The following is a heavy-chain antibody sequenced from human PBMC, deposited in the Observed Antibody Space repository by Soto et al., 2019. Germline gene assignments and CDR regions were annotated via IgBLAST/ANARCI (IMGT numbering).Heavy chain of an antibody. Sequence: EVQLVESGGGLVQPGGSLRLSCAASGFTFSSYAMNWVRQAPGKGLEWVSYISSGSSTAYYPDSVRGRFTNSRDNAKNSLYLQMNSLRAEDTAVYYCARALSYYSSSLGSLSKYYYYMDVWGKGTTVTVSS. V-gene: IGHV3-48*01. CDR1: GFTFSSYA. CDR2: ISSGSSTA. CDR3: ARALSYYSSSLGSLSKYYYYMDV. J-gene: IGHJ6*03. D-gene: IGHD6-6*01.